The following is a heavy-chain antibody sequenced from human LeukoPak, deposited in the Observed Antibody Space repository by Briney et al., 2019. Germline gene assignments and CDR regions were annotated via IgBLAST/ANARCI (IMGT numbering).Heavy chain of an antibody. D-gene: IGHD3-22*01. J-gene: IGHJ4*02. CDR3: ASPKPGDSSGYYFAN. V-gene: IGHV4-34*01. Sequence: SETLSLTCAVYGGSFSGYYWSWIRQPPGKGLEWIGEINHSGSTNYNPSLKSRVTISVDTSKNQFSLKLSSVTAADTAVYYCASPKPGDSSGYYFANWGQGTLVTVSS. CDR1: GGSFSGYY. CDR2: INHSGST.